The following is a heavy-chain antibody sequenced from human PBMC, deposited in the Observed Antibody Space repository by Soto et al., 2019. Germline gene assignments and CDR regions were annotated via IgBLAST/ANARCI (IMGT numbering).Heavy chain of an antibody. J-gene: IGHJ4*02. CDR2: ISAYNGNT. Sequence: GASVKVSCKASGYTFTSYGISWVRQAPGQGLEWMGWISAYNGNTNYAQKLQGRVTMTTDTSTSTAYMELRSLRSDDTAVYYCARDPPGSGRVRGFDYWGQGTLVTVSS. CDR3: ARDPPGSGRVRGFDY. D-gene: IGHD1-1*01. CDR1: GYTFTSYG. V-gene: IGHV1-18*01.